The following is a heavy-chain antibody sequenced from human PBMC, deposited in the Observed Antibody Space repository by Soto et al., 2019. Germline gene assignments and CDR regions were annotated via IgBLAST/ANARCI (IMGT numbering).Heavy chain of an antibody. CDR3: ARGGNCRTTSCPLGYHSRMDV. Sequence: SETLSLTCAVYGGSFSAYHWSWIRQPPGKXLEWIGEINHSGGTNYNPSLKSRATISLDTSKNQLSLRLSSVTAADTAVYFCARGGNCRTTSCPLGYHSRMDVWGQGTTVTVSS. J-gene: IGHJ6*02. D-gene: IGHD2-2*01. CDR1: GGSFSAYH. CDR2: INHSGGT. V-gene: IGHV4-34*01.